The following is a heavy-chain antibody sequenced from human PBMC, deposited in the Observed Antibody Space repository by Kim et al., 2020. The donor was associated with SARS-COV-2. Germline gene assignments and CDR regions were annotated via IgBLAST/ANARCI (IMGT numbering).Heavy chain of an antibody. CDR3: ATGYLGGLAVAGLSQWGIAVAGLYYYYGMDV. Sequence: ASVKVSCKVSGYTLTELSMHWVRQAPGKGLEWMGGFDPEDGETIYAQKFQGRVTMTEDTSTDTAYMELSSLRSEDTAVYYCATGYLGGLAVAGLSQWGIAVAGLYYYYGMDVWGQGTTVTVSS. CDR2: FDPEDGET. J-gene: IGHJ6*02. CDR1: GYTLTELS. V-gene: IGHV1-24*01. D-gene: IGHD6-19*01.